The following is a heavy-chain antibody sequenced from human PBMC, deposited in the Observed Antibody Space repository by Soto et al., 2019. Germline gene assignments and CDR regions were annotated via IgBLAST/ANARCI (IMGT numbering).Heavy chain of an antibody. CDR2: ISSSSSTI. CDR3: AREGDSWSYNY. D-gene: IGHD1-26*01. V-gene: IGHV3-48*04. Sequence: GGSLRLSCAASGFTFSSYSMNWVRQAPGKGLEWVSYISSSSSTIYYADSVKGRFTISRDNAKNSLYLQMNSLRAEDTAVYYCAREGDSWSYNYWGQGTLVTVSS. J-gene: IGHJ4*02. CDR1: GFTFSSYS.